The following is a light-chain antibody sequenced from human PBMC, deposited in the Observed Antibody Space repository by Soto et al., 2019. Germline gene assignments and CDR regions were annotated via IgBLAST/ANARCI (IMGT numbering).Light chain of an antibody. CDR2: DAS. CDR1: QSVSSN. Sequence: EIVLTQSVATLSLSPGERATLSCRASQSVSSNLAWYQQKPGQAPRLLIYDASNRATGIPVRSSGSGSGTDFTLTISSLEPEDFAVYYCQQRSNWPLTFGGGTKVEIK. J-gene: IGKJ4*01. CDR3: QQRSNWPLT. V-gene: IGKV3-11*01.